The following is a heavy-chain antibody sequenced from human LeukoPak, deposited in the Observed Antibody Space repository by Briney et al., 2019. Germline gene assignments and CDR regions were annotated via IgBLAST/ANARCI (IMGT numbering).Heavy chain of an antibody. J-gene: IGHJ4*02. D-gene: IGHD3-10*01. CDR2: ISYDGSNK. CDR3: ARDRSLWFFDY. CDR1: GFTFSSHA. V-gene: IGHV3-30*04. Sequence: GRSLRLSCAASGFTFSSHAMHWVRQAPGKGLEWVAVISYDGSNKYYADSVKGRFTISRDNSKNTLYLQMNSLRAEDTAVYYCARDRSLWFFDYWGQGTLVTVSS.